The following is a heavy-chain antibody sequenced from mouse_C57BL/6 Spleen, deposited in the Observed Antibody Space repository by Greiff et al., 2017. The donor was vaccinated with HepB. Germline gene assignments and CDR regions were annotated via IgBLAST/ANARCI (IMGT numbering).Heavy chain of an antibody. CDR3: TPYYYGTPFAY. CDR2: IDPENGDT. J-gene: IGHJ3*01. CDR1: GFNIKDDY. Sequence: EVKLMESGAELVRPGASVKLSCTASGFNIKDDYMHWVKQRPEQGLEWIGWIDPENGDTEYASKFQGKATITADTSSNTAYLQLSSLTSEDTAVYYCTPYYYGTPFAYWGQGTLVTVSA. D-gene: IGHD1-1*01. V-gene: IGHV14-4*01.